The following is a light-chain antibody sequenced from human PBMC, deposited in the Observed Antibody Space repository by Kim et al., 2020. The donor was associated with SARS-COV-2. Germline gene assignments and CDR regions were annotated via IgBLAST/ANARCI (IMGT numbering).Light chain of an antibody. V-gene: IGLV2-14*03. CDR2: DVN. CDR3: SSFTTRSTLV. Sequence: QSALTQPASVSGSPGQSITIPCTGTISNIGSYNYVSWHQQHPGKAPKLMIYDVNKRPSGISSRFSGSKSGSTASLTISGLQSEDEADYYCSSFTTRSTLVFGGGTK. J-gene: IGLJ3*02. CDR1: ISNIGSYNY.